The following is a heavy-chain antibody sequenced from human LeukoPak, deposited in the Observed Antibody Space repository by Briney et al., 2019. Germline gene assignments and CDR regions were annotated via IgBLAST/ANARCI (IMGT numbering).Heavy chain of an antibody. J-gene: IGHJ4*02. CDR1: GGSIDSYY. V-gene: IGHV4-59*08. CDR3: ATLGDDY. Sequence: PSETLSLTCTVSGGSIDSYYWSWIQQPPGKGLEWIGYIYHDGSANYNPSLKSRVTLSVDKSKKQFSLKLSSVTAADTAVYYCATLGDDYWGQGTLVTVSS. CDR2: IYHDGSA. D-gene: IGHD3-16*01.